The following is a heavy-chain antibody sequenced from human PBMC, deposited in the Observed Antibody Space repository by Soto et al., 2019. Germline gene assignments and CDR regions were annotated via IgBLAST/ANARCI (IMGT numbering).Heavy chain of an antibody. CDR2: VSFDGSNS. J-gene: IGHJ6*02. CDR3: ARPVVPAIKNPPCYYDGLDV. Sequence: QVQLVESGGGVVQPGRSLSLSCAASCCTFSHYAMHWVRPATGEGLYWLAGVSFDGSNSYYADSVKGRFTISRDNSKNTLFLQMNSLSPADTAVYFCARPVVPAIKNPPCYYDGLDVWGDGTTVPVSS. CDR1: CCTFSHYA. D-gene: IGHD2-21*02. V-gene: IGHV3-30-3*01.